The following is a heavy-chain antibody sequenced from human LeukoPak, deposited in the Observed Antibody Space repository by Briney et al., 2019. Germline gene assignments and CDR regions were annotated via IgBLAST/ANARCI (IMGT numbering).Heavy chain of an antibody. D-gene: IGHD5-12*01. Sequence: GESLKISCKGSGYIFSSFWIGWVRQMPGKGLEWMGTIYPGDSDTRYSPSFQGQVTISADKSISTVYLQWSSLKASDTAMYYCARLRGSGYDFGPFDYWGQGTLVTVSS. J-gene: IGHJ4*02. CDR1: GYIFSSFW. V-gene: IGHV5-51*01. CDR3: ARLRGSGYDFGPFDY. CDR2: IYPGDSDT.